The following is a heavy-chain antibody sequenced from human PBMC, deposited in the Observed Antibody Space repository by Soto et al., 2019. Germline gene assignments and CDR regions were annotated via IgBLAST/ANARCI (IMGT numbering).Heavy chain of an antibody. CDR1: GYTFTGYY. V-gene: IGHV1-2*04. J-gene: IGHJ4*02. CDR2: INPNSGGT. CDR3: ARSSSGWYAKYYFDY. Sequence: QVQLVQSGAEVKKPGASVKVSCKASGYTFTGYYMHWVRQAPGQGLEWMGWINPNSGGTNYAQKFRGWVTMTRDTSISTTYMELSRLRSDDTAVYYCARSSSGWYAKYYFDYWGQGTLVTVSS. D-gene: IGHD6-19*01.